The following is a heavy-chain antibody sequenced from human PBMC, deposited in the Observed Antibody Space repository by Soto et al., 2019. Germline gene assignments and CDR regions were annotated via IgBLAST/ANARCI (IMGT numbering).Heavy chain of an antibody. V-gene: IGHV1-8*01. CDR1: GYTFTSYD. CDR3: ARGSGKTCRIFGLVMGNWVNP. D-gene: IGHD3-3*01. J-gene: IGHJ5*02. CDR2: MNPNSGNT. Sequence: QVQLVQSGAEVKKPGASVKVSCKASGYTFTSYDINWVRQATGQGLEWMGWMNPNSGNTGYAQKFQGRVTMTRNTVIRRAYMELRSQRSEDTAEDYCARGSGKTCRIFGLVMGNWVNPWGQGTLLSVCS.